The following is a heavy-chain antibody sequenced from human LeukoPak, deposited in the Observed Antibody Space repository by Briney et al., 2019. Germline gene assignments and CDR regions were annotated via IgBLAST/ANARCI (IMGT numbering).Heavy chain of an antibody. J-gene: IGHJ3*02. CDR1: GGTFSSYA. V-gene: IGHV1-69*01. Sequence: GASVNVSCKASGGTFSSYAISWVRQAPGQGLKWMGGIIPIFGTANYAQKLQGRVTITADESTSTAYMELSSLRSEDTAVYYCARDLSRYSGSYSEPYDIWGQGTMVTVSS. D-gene: IGHD1-26*01. CDR3: ARDLSRYSGSYSEPYDI. CDR2: IIPIFGTA.